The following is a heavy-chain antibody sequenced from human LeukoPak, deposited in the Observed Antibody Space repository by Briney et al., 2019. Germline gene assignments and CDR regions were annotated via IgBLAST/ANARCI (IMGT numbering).Heavy chain of an antibody. V-gene: IGHV4-30-2*01. D-gene: IGHD6-19*01. CDR3: ARLLLGAVAGNGNWFDP. CDR2: IYHSGST. CDR1: GGSISSGGYY. J-gene: IGHJ5*02. Sequence: SETLSLTCTVSGGSISSGGYYWSWIRQPPGKGLEWIGYIYHSGSTYYNPSLKSRVTISVDTSKNQFSLKLSSVTAADTAVYYCARLLLGAVAGNGNWFDPWGQGTLVTVSS.